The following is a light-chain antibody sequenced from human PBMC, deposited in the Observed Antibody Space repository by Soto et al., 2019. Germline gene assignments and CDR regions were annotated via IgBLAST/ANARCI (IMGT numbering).Light chain of an antibody. CDR3: QQRRNWVS. CDR2: DTS. J-gene: IGKJ3*01. Sequence: LTQSPAILSLSPGERATLSCTAIQSVDTYIAWYQQRPGQPPRLLIHDTSHRASGVPARFRGSGSGTDFTLTINSLEPEDFAVYFCQQRRNWVSFGPGTRL. V-gene: IGKV3-11*01. CDR1: QSVDTY.